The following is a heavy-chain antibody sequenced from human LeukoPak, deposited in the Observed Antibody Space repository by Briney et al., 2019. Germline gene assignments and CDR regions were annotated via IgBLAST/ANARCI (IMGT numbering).Heavy chain of an antibody. CDR2: ISAYNGNS. J-gene: IGHJ5*02. V-gene: IGHV1-18*01. CDR1: GYTFTSYG. D-gene: IGHD4-17*01. Sequence: ASVKVSCKASGYTFTSYGISWVRQAPGQGLEWMGWISAYNGNSNYAQKLQGRVTMTTDTSTSTAYMELRSLRSDDTAVYYCARGWTTVTHNWFDPWGQGTLSPSPQ. CDR3: ARGWTTVTHNWFDP.